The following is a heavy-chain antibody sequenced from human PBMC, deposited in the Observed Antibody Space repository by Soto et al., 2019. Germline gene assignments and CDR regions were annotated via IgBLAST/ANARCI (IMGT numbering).Heavy chain of an antibody. D-gene: IGHD6-6*01. CDR3: ARDRVAARPSVYYYYYGMDV. CDR2: IYTSGST. CDR1: GGSISSYY. Sequence: SETLSLTCTVSGGSISSYYWSWIRQPAGKGLEWIGRIYTSGSTNYNPSLKSRVTMSVDTSKNQFSLKLSSVTAADTAVYYCARDRVAARPSVYYYYYGMDVWGQGTTVTV. J-gene: IGHJ6*02. V-gene: IGHV4-4*07.